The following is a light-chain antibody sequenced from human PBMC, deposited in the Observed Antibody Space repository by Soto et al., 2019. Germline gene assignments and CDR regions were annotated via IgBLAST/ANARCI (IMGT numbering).Light chain of an antibody. V-gene: IGKV2-40*01. CDR2: AAS. J-gene: IGKJ1*01. CDR1: QSLFDSDDGTTY. CDR3: LQHDTYPPT. Sequence: DIVITQTPLSLPVTPGAPASISCRSSQSLFDSDDGTTYLDWYLQKPGQSPQLLIYAASSLQSGVPSRFSGSGSGTEFTLTISSLQPEDFATYYCLQHDTYPPTFGQGTKVDIK.